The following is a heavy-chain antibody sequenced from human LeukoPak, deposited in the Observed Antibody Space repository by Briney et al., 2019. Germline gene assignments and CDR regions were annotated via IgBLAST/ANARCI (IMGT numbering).Heavy chain of an antibody. CDR1: GFIFTNYF. CDR2: IKHDGSEK. V-gene: IGHV3-7*01. Sequence: GGSLRLSCAASGFIFTNYFMSWVRQAPGKGLEWVASIKHDGSEKYYVDSVRGRFTISRDNTKNSLYLQMSSLRAEDTAVYYCARDSAAAGSFDYWGQGTLVTVSS. D-gene: IGHD6-13*01. CDR3: ARDSAAAGSFDY. J-gene: IGHJ4*02.